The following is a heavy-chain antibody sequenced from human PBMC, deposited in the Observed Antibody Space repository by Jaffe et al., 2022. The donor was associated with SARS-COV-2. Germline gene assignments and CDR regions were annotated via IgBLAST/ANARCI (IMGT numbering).Heavy chain of an antibody. V-gene: IGHV4-59*01. D-gene: IGHD3-16*01. CDR3: ARVDHDYVFYY. Sequence: QVQLQESGPGLVKPSETLSLTCTVSGGSISSYYWSWIRQPPGKGLEWIGYIYYSGSTNYNPSLKSRVTISVDTSKNQFSLKLSSVTAADTAVYYCARVDHDYVFYYWGQGTLVTVSS. CDR2: IYYSGST. J-gene: IGHJ4*02. CDR1: GGSISSYY.